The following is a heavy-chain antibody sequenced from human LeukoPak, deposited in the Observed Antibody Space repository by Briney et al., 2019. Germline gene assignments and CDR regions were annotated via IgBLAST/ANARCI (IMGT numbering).Heavy chain of an antibody. CDR1: GGSFSGYY. Sequence: SETLSLTCAVYGGSFSGYYWSWIRQPPGKGLEWIGEINHSGSTNYNPSLKSRVTISVDTSKNPFSLKLSSVTAADTAVYYCARGPIMITFGGVIVYNAFDIWGQGTMVTVSS. V-gene: IGHV4-34*01. J-gene: IGHJ3*02. CDR3: ARGPIMITFGGVIVYNAFDI. CDR2: INHSGST. D-gene: IGHD3-16*02.